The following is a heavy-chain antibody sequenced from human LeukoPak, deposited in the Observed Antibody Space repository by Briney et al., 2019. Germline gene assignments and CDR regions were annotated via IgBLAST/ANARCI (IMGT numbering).Heavy chain of an antibody. CDR1: GFTFSSYA. CDR2: ISGSGGST. CDR3: ARVPHCSSTSCYSLGGDY. Sequence: GGSLRLSCAASGFTFSSYAMSWVRQAPGKGLEWVSAISGSGGSTYYADSVKGRFTISRDNSKNTLYLQMNSLRAEDTAVYYCARVPHCSSTSCYSLGGDYWGQGTLVTVSS. V-gene: IGHV3-23*01. D-gene: IGHD2-2*01. J-gene: IGHJ4*02.